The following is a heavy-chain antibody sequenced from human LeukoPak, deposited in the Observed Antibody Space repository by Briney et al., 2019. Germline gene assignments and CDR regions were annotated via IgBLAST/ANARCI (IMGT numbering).Heavy chain of an antibody. CDR3: VRGHWGFDY. CDR2: IRNKANSYTT. J-gene: IGHJ4*02. D-gene: IGHD7-27*01. CDR1: GFIFSDYY. V-gene: IGHV3-72*01. Sequence: GGSLRLSCAASGFIFSDYYTDWVRQAPGKGLEWVCRIRNKANSYTTECAASVKGRFTVSRDASKSSLYLQMNSLKPEDTAVYDCVRGHWGFDYWGQGTLVTVSS.